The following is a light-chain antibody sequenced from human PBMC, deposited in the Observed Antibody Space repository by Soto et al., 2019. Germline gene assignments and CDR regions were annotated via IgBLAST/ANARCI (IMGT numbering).Light chain of an antibody. CDR1: RRDVGGYNY. CDR2: EVT. V-gene: IGLV2-14*01. CDR3: SSYTTTNTVI. Sequence: QSALTQPASVSGSPGQSITISCTGTRRDVGGYNYVSWYQQYPGKSPKLLIYEVTHRPSGVSNRFSGSKSGNTASLTISGLQAEDEADYYCSSYTTTNTVIFGGGTKLTVL. J-gene: IGLJ2*01.